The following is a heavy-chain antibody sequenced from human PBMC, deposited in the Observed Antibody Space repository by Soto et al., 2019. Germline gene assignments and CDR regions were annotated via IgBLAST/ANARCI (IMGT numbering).Heavy chain of an antibody. CDR2: ISSGGEYV. CDR3: ATDGAAGAAMGV. V-gene: IGHV3-21*01. Sequence: EVQLVESGGGLVKPGGSLRLSCAASGLTFSTYGMNWVRQAPGKGLEWVSSISSGGEYVGYADSVKGRLTISRDKAKNSLYLQMDSLRVVANAVSFCATDGAAGAAMGVWGQGTTVTVSS. J-gene: IGHJ6*02. CDR1: GLTFSTYG. D-gene: IGHD6-13*01.